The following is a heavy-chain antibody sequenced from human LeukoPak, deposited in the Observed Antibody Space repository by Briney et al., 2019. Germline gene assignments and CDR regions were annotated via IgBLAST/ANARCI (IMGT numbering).Heavy chain of an antibody. J-gene: IGHJ4*02. D-gene: IGHD3-10*01. CDR1: GFTFSSYE. Sequence: GGSLRLSCAASGFTFSSYELNWVRQAPGKGLEWVSYISSSGSTIYYADSVKGRFTISRDNAKNSLYLQMNSLRAEDTAVYYCASIPGYYGSGYWGQGTLVTVSS. V-gene: IGHV3-48*03. CDR3: ASIPGYYGSGY. CDR2: ISSSGSTI.